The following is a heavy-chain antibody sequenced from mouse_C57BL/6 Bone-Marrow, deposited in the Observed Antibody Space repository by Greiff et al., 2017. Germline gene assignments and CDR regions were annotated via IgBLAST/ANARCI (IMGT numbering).Heavy chain of an antibody. D-gene: IGHD1-2*01. V-gene: IGHV1-81*01. CDR1: GYTFTSYG. Sequence: QVQLKQSGAELARPGASVKLSCKASGYTFTSYGISWVKQRTGQGLEWIGEIYPRSGNTYYNEKFKGKATLTADKSSSTAYMGLRSLTSEDSAVWLSARSDYYGARVFDYWGQGTTLTVSS. CDR2: IYPRSGNT. J-gene: IGHJ2*01. CDR3: ARSDYYGARVFDY.